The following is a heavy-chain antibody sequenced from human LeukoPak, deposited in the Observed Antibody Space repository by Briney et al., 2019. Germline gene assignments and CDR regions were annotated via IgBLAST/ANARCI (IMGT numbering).Heavy chain of an antibody. CDR1: GYTFTGYY. Sequence: ASVKVSCKASGYTFTGYYMHWVRQAPGQGLEWMGWISPNSGGTNYAQKFQGRVTMTRDTSISTAYMELSRLRSDDTAVYYCARVGDDLSSWSRGTSLPWEYWGQGTLVTVSS. V-gene: IGHV1-2*02. CDR3: ARVGDDLSSWSRGTSLPWEY. CDR2: ISPNSGGT. D-gene: IGHD6-13*01. J-gene: IGHJ4*02.